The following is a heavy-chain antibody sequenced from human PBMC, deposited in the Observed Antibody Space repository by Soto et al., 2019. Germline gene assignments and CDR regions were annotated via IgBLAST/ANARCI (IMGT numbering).Heavy chain of an antibody. V-gene: IGHV3-33*01. CDR1: GFTFSSYG. CDR3: ARDRRSGWAFDY. D-gene: IGHD6-19*01. Sequence: QVQLVESGGGVVQPGRSLRLSCAASGFTFSSYGMHWVRQAPGKGLEWVAVIWYDGSNKYYADSVKGRFTISRDNSKNTLYLQMNSLRAEDTAVYYCARDRRSGWAFDYWGQGTLVTVSS. J-gene: IGHJ4*02. CDR2: IWYDGSNK.